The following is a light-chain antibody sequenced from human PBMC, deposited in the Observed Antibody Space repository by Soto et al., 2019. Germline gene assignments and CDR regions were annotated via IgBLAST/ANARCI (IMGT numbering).Light chain of an antibody. J-gene: IGKJ2*01. Sequence: EIVLTQSPGTLSLSPGERATLSCRASQSVYNNYLAWYQQKPGQTPRLLVNDASNRATGIPDRLSGGGSGTDFILTINSMRPENFAVYYCQQYGLPPHSFGQGTRVEIK. V-gene: IGKV3-20*01. CDR3: QQYGLPPHS. CDR2: DAS. CDR1: QSVYNNY.